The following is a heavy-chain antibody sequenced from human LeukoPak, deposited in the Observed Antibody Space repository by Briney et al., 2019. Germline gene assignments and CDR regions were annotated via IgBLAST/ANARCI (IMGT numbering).Heavy chain of an antibody. CDR1: GGSFSAYY. D-gene: IGHD3-10*01. J-gene: IGHJ3*02. CDR2: INHSGNI. V-gene: IGHV4-34*01. Sequence: SETLSLTCAVYGGSFSAYYWSWIRRPPGKGLEWIAEINHSGNINYNPPLESRVTLSVDTSKHQFSLRLRSVTAADTAVYFCARMVRERHSFDIWGQGTGVTVSS. CDR3: ARMVRERHSFDI.